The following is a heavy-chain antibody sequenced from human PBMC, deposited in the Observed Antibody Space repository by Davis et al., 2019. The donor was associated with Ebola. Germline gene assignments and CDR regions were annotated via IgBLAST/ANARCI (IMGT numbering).Heavy chain of an antibody. CDR2: ISYDGRHE. J-gene: IGHJ6*04. D-gene: IGHD6-19*01. CDR1: GLTFTGYA. V-gene: IGHV3-30*04. Sequence: GGSLRLSCAASGLTFTGYAMHWVRQAPGEGLEWVAVISYDGRHEYYADSVKGRFTISRDNSKNTLYLQMNSLRAEDTAVYYCAKDGPGIAVAGYYYYYGMDVWGKGTTVTVSS. CDR3: AKDGPGIAVAGYYYYYGMDV.